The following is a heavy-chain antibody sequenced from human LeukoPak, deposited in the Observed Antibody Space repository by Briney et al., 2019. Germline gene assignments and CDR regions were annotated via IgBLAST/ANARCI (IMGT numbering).Heavy chain of an antibody. V-gene: IGHV4-34*01. Sequence: SETLSLTCAVYGESLSGSYWSWIRQPPGKGLEWIGEINHSGSANYNPSLKSRVTLSIDKSKNQFSLNLNSVTAADTAVYYCARARRDSGYYKVDYWGQGTLVTVSS. CDR3: ARARRDSGYYKVDY. D-gene: IGHD3-3*01. CDR2: INHSGSA. J-gene: IGHJ4*02. CDR1: GESLSGSY.